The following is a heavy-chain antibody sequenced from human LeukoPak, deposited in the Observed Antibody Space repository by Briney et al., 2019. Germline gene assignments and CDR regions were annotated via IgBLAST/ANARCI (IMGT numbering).Heavy chain of an antibody. CDR3: ARGSGYSYGYPFGY. CDR1: GFTFSSYA. J-gene: IGHJ4*02. CDR2: IYSGGST. D-gene: IGHD5-18*01. V-gene: IGHV3-53*04. Sequence: QPGGSLRLSCAASGFTFSSYAMSWVRQAPGKGLEWVSVIYSGGSTYYADSVKGRFTISRHNSKNTLYLQMNSLRAEDTAVYYCARGSGYSYGYPFGYWGQGTLVTVSS.